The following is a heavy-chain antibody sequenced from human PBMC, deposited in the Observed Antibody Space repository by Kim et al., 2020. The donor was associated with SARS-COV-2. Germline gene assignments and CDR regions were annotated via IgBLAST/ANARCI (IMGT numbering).Heavy chain of an antibody. V-gene: IGHV1-69*13. CDR3: ARAKWEGDTMVRGVIFYYYYGMDV. CDR2: IIPIFGTA. D-gene: IGHD3-10*01. J-gene: IGHJ6*02. CDR1: GGTFSSYA. Sequence: SVKVSCKASGGTFSSYAISWVRQAPGQGLEWMGGIIPIFGTANYAQKFQGRVTITADESTSTAYMELSSLRSEDTAVYYCARAKWEGDTMVRGVIFYYYYGMDVWGQGTTVTVSS.